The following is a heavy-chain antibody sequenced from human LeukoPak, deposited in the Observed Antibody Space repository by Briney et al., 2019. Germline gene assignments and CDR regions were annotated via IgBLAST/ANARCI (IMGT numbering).Heavy chain of an antibody. CDR3: ARDFAVTMVRGVTDVKPPFDP. CDR1: GYTFTSYG. V-gene: IGHV1-18*01. CDR2: ISAYNGNT. Sequence: ASVKVSCKASGYTFTSYGISWVRQAPGQGLEWMGWISAYNGNTNYAQKLQGRVTMTTDTSTSTAYMELRSLRSDDTAVYYCARDFAVTMVRGVTDVKPPFDPWGQGTLVTVSS. D-gene: IGHD3-10*01. J-gene: IGHJ5*02.